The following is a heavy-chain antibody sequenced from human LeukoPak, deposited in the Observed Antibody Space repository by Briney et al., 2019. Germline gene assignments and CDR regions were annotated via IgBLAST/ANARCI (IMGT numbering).Heavy chain of an antibody. D-gene: IGHD2-15*01. CDR1: GYTFTIYG. CDR2: ISGYNGNT. V-gene: IGHV1-18*01. J-gene: IGHJ4*02. CDR3: ARDERSSCRRDSCYYFDY. Sequence: ASVKVSCNASGYTFTIYGISWVRQAPGQGLEWMAWISGYNGNTNYAQKFQGRVTMTTDTSTSTAYMEVRSLRSDDTAVYYCARDERSSCRRDSCYYFDYWGQGTLVTVSP.